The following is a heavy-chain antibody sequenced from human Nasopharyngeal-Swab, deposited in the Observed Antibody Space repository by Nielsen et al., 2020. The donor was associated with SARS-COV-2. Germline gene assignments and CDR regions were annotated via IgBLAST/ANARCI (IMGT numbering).Heavy chain of an antibody. CDR1: GVIFSDSA. Sequence: GGSLRLSCAASGVIFSDSAIHWVRQASGKGLEWVGRIRSKGNSYATEYAASVEGRFTISRDDSKNTAYLQMNSLITEDTAVYYCTRCGGSCYTGKDYWGQGTLVTVSS. V-gene: IGHV3-73*01. J-gene: IGHJ4*02. CDR3: TRCGGSCYTGKDY. D-gene: IGHD2-15*01. CDR2: IRSKGNSYAT.